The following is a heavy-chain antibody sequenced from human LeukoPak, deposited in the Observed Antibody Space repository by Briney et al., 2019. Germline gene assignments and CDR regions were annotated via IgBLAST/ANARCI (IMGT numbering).Heavy chain of an antibody. CDR3: ARGGWSIDF. J-gene: IGHJ2*01. CDR2: IHSTGNT. CDR1: GGSMSGYY. D-gene: IGHD2-15*01. Sequence: SETPSLTCTVFGGSMSGYYWSWIRQPPGKGPELIGYIHSTGNTGYNPSLKSRVTISVDTSKNQFSLGLRSVTTADTAVYYCARGGWSIDFWGRGTLVTVSS. V-gene: IGHV4-59*01.